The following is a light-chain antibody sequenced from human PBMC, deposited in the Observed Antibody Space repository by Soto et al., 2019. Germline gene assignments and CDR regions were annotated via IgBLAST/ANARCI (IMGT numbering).Light chain of an antibody. V-gene: IGKV3-11*01. CDR2: DAS. Sequence: EIVLTQSPATLSLSPGERATLSCRASQSVSSYLAWYQQKPGQAPRLLIYDASHSATGIPARFSGSGSGTDFTLTISSLEPEDFAVYYWQQRSNWPLITFGQGTRLEIK. CDR3: QQRSNWPLIT. CDR1: QSVSSY. J-gene: IGKJ5*01.